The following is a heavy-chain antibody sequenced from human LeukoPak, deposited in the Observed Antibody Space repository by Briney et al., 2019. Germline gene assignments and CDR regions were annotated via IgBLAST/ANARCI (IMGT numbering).Heavy chain of an antibody. CDR3: ARHAIWLAHHYYYMDV. CDR2: ISYSGST. D-gene: IGHD6-19*01. CDR1: GFTFSSYGMY. V-gene: IGHV4-59*05. Sequence: GSLRLSCAASGFTFSSYGMYWVRQSPGKGLEWIGSISYSGSTYYNPSLKSRVTTSVDTSNEQFSLRLTSVTAADTAVYYCARHAIWLAHHYYYMDVWSKGTTVTVSS. J-gene: IGHJ6*03.